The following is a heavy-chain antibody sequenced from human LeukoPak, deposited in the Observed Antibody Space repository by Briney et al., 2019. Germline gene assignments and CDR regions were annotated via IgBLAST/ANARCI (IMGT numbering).Heavy chain of an antibody. Sequence: GESLKISCKASGYSFINYWIAWVRQMPGKGLEWMGITYPSDSETRYRLSFQGQVTISADKSISTAYLQWSSLKASDTAIYYCARLSPPRNYYDTRGYYDYWGQGTLVTVSS. V-gene: IGHV5-51*01. CDR1: GYSFINYW. J-gene: IGHJ4*02. CDR3: ARLSPPRNYYDTRGYYDY. D-gene: IGHD3-22*01. CDR2: TYPSDSET.